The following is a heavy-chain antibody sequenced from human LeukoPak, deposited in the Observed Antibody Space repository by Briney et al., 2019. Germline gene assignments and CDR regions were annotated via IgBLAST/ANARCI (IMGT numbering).Heavy chain of an antibody. Sequence: PGGSLRLSCVAYGFNFRDYSMNWVRQAPGKGLDWVSGISGTSSYMYYGDSVKGRFTVSRDNAKNSLYLQMESLRVEDTAVYYCARDLHSYGSGPWGQGTLATVSS. V-gene: IGHV3-21*01. CDR3: ARDLHSYGSGP. CDR1: GFNFRDYS. CDR2: ISGTSSYM. J-gene: IGHJ5*02. D-gene: IGHD3-10*01.